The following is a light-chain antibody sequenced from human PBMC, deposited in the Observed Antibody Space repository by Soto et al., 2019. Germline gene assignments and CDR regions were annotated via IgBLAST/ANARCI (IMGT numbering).Light chain of an antibody. Sequence: EIVMTQSPATLSVSPGERATLSCRASQSVSSNLAWYQQKPGQAPRLLIYGASTRATGIPARFSGSGSGTEFTLTISSLQSEDFAVYYCQQYNNWPPMFGQGINVDIK. J-gene: IGKJ1*01. CDR2: GAS. CDR1: QSVSSN. V-gene: IGKV3-15*01. CDR3: QQYNNWPPM.